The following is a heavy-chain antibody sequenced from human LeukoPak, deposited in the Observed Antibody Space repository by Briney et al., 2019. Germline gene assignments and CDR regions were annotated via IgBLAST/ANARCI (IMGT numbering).Heavy chain of an antibody. V-gene: IGHV1-18*01. CDR2: ISAYNGNT. Sequence: ASVKVSCKASGYTFTSYGISWVRQAPGQGLEWMGWISAYNGNTNYAQKLQGRVTMTTDTSTSTAYMELRSLRSDDTAVYYCARDPGRQWLAYYYYGMDVWGQGTTVTVSS. D-gene: IGHD6-19*01. J-gene: IGHJ6*02. CDR3: ARDPGRQWLAYYYYGMDV. CDR1: GYTFTSYG.